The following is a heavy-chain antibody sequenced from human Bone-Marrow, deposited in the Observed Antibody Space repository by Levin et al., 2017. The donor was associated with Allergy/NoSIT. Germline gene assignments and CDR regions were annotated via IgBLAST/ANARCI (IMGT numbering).Heavy chain of an antibody. CDR1: GFTFSTYD. CDR2: IGTAGDT. CDR3: ARGRGGYYFDSSGYYFNALDM. D-gene: IGHD3-22*01. J-gene: IGHJ3*02. Sequence: GSLKISCSVSGFTFSTYDMHWVRQATGKSLEWVSAIGTAGDTYYSDSVKGRFTISRENARNSLHLQVNSLRAGDTAVYYCARGRGGYYFDSSGYYFNALDMWGQGTMVTVSS. V-gene: IGHV3-13*01.